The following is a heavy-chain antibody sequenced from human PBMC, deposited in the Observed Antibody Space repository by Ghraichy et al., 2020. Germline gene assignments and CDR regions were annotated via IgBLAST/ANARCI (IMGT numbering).Heavy chain of an antibody. Sequence: SETLSLTCAVYGGSFSGYYWSWIRQPPGKGLEWIGEINHSGSTNYNPSLKSRVTISVDTSKNQFSLKLSSVTAADTAVYYCARVRYGDYNFDYWGQGTLVTVSS. CDR1: GGSFSGYY. CDR3: ARVRYGDYNFDY. D-gene: IGHD4-17*01. J-gene: IGHJ4*02. CDR2: INHSGST. V-gene: IGHV4-34*01.